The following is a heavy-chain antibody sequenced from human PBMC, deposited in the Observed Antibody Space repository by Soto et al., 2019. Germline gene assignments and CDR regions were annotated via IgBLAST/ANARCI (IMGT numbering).Heavy chain of an antibody. Sequence: SETLSLTCAVSGGSISSGGYSWSWIRQPPGKGLEWIGYIYHSGSTYYNPSLKSRVTISVDRSKNQFSLKLSSVTAEDTEVYYCARGAAMVVFDLWGQGTRVTVSS. V-gene: IGHV4-30-2*01. CDR1: GGSISSGGYS. J-gene: IGHJ4*02. CDR3: ARGAAMVVFDL. CDR2: IYHSGST. D-gene: IGHD5-18*01.